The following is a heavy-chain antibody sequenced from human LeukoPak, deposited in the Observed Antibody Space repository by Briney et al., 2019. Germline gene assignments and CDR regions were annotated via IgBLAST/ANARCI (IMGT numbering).Heavy chain of an antibody. Sequence: SETLSLTCTVSGGSISSSSYYWGWIRQPPGKGLEWIGSIYYSGSTYYNPSLKSRVTISVDTSKNQFSLKLSSVTAADTAVYYCARNNWNPNYYYYYMDVWGKGTTVTVSS. CDR3: ARNNWNPNYYYYYMDV. CDR2: IYYSGST. CDR1: GGSISSSSYY. J-gene: IGHJ6*03. V-gene: IGHV4-39*01. D-gene: IGHD1-20*01.